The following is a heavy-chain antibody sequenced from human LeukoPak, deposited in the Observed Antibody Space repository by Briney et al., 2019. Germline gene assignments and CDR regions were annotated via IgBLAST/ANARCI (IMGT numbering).Heavy chain of an antibody. CDR1: GFTFDDYA. CDR2: ISRDGGST. V-gene: IGHV3-43D*03. CDR3: AKDPLYDSSGYWDY. J-gene: IGHJ4*02. D-gene: IGHD3-22*01. Sequence: GGSLRLSCAASGFTFDDYAMHWVRQAPGKGLEWVSLISRDGGSTYYADSVKGRFTISRDNSKNSLYLQMNSLRAEDTAVYYCAKDPLYDSSGYWDYWGQGTLVTVSS.